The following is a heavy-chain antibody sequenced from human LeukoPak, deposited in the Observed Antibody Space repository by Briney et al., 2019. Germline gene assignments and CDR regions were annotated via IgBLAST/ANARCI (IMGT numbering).Heavy chain of an antibody. CDR2: ISYDGSNK. J-gene: IGHJ4*02. V-gene: IGHV3-30-3*01. Sequence: GGSLRLSCAASGFTFSSYAMHWVRQAPGKGLEWVAVISYDGSNKYYADSVKGRFTISRDNSKNTLYLQMNSLRAEDTAVYYCARDLRSSGWYYFGYWGQGTLVTVSS. D-gene: IGHD6-19*01. CDR1: GFTFSSYA. CDR3: ARDLRSSGWYYFGY.